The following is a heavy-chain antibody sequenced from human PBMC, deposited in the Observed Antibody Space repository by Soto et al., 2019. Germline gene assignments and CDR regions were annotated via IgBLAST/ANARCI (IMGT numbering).Heavy chain of an antibody. V-gene: IGHV1-18*04. CDR3: ASGPHYCDAWNPYCSTSD. D-gene: IGHD3-22*01. J-gene: IGHJ4*01. CDR2: ISPYNGNT. Sequence: GASVKVSCRASGYTFTNYDITWVRQAPGQGLEWMGWISPYNGNTNYAQKVQGRVTMTTATFTSTAYMELRSLRSDDTAAYYCASGPHYCDAWNPYCSTSDLGQGSLVTVSS. CDR1: GYTFTNYD.